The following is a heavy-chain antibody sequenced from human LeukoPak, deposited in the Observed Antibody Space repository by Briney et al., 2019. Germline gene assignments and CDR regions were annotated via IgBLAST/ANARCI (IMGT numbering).Heavy chain of an antibody. CDR1: GGSISSGSYY. CDR3: ARSTPTDLPSNWFDP. J-gene: IGHJ5*02. V-gene: IGHV4-61*02. Sequence: SQTLSLTCTVSGGSISSGSYYWSWIRQPAGKGLEWIGRIYTSGSTNYNPSLKSRVIISVDTSKNQFSLKLSSVTAADTAVYYCARSTPTDLPSNWFDPWGQGTLVTVSS. CDR2: IYTSGST.